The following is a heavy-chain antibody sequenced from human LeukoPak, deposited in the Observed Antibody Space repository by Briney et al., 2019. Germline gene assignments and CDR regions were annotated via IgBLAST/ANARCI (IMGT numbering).Heavy chain of an antibody. D-gene: IGHD3-22*01. J-gene: IGHJ5*02. V-gene: IGHV4-59*13. CDR1: GGSIGSYY. Sequence: SETLSLTCTVSGGSIGSYYWSWIRQPPGKGLEWIGYIYYSGSTNYNPSLKSRVTISVDTSKNQFSLKLSSVTAADTAVYYCARDRGGYPFDPWGQGTLVTVSS. CDR2: IYYSGST. CDR3: ARDRGGYPFDP.